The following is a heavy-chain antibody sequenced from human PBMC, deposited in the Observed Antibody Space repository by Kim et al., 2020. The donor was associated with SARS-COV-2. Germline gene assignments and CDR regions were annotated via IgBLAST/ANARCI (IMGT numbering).Heavy chain of an antibody. CDR1: GFTFSTYG. Sequence: GGSLRLSCEASGFTFSTYGMHWVRQAPGKGLDWVAVIWYDGSNKYYADSVKGRFTISRDNSKNTLYLQMNSLRAEDTAVYYCARGSRSSLDYWGQGTLVT. V-gene: IGHV3-33*01. J-gene: IGHJ4*02. CDR2: IWYDGSNK. CDR3: ARGSRSSLDY. D-gene: IGHD6-6*01.